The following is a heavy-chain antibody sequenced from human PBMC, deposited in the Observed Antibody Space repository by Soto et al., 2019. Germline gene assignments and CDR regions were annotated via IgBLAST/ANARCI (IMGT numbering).Heavy chain of an antibody. CDR2: IIPIFGAA. V-gene: IGHV1-69*13. CDR3: ARAKGGITFGGVIANEAHYFDY. Sequence: ASVKVSCKASGGTFSSYAISWVRQAPGQGLEWMGGIIPIFGAANYAQKFQGRVTITADESTSTANMELSSLRSEDTAVYYCARAKGGITFGGVIANEAHYFDYWGQGTLVTVSS. D-gene: IGHD3-16*02. CDR1: GGTFSSYA. J-gene: IGHJ4*02.